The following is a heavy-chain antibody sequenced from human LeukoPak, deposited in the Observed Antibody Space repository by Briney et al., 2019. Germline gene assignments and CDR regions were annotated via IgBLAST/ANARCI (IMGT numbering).Heavy chain of an antibody. J-gene: IGHJ4*02. D-gene: IGHD3-22*01. CDR2: INHSGST. CDR1: GGSFSGYY. CDR3: ARPGYDSSGYSPFDY. V-gene: IGHV4-34*01. Sequence: SETLSLTCAVYGGSFSGYYWSWIRQPPGKGLEWIGEINHSGSTNYNPSLKSRVTISVDTSKNQFSLKLSSVTAADTAVYYCARPGYDSSGYSPFDYWGQGTLVTVSS.